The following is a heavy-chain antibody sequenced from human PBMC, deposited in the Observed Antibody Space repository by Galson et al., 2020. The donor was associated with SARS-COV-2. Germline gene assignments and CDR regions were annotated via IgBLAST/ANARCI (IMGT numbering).Heavy chain of an antibody. V-gene: IGHV4-59*01. Sequence: SETLSLTCTVSGGSISSYYWSWIRQLPGKGLEWNGYVYYTGSTNYNPSLKSRVSISADTSNNQLSLEVRSVTAADTAVYFCARDRRHQYSSAWFAFDIWGQGTLVTVSS. CDR3: ARDRRHQYSSAWFAFDI. J-gene: IGHJ3*02. CDR1: GGSISSYY. CDR2: VYYTGST. D-gene: IGHD6-13*01.